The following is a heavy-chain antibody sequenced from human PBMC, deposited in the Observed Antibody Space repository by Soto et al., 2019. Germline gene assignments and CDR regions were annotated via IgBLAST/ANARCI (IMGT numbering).Heavy chain of an antibody. Sequence: TSVKVSCEASGYSYTSYGISWVRQAPGQGLEWMGWISAYNGNTNYAQKLQGRVTMTTDTSTSTAYMELRSLRSDDTAVYYCARDPTGSGWYHYGMDVWGQGTTVTVSS. V-gene: IGHV1-18*04. CDR3: ARDPTGSGWYHYGMDV. CDR1: GYSYTSYG. CDR2: ISAYNGNT. J-gene: IGHJ6*02. D-gene: IGHD6-19*01.